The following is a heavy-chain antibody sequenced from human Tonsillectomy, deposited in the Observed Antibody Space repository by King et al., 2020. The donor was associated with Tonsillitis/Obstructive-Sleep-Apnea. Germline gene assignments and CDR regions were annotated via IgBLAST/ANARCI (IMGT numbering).Heavy chain of an antibody. CDR3: AREGDGYGYFDY. D-gene: IGHD4-17*01. CDR2: INPSGGST. Sequence: VQLVESGAEVKKPGASVKVSCKASGYTFTTYYTHWVRQAPGQGLEWMGIINPSGGSTSYAQKFQGRVTLTRDTSTSTVSMEVSSLRSEDTAMYYCAREGDGYGYFDYWGQGTLVTVSS. V-gene: IGHV1-46*01. CDR1: GYTFTTYY. J-gene: IGHJ4*02.